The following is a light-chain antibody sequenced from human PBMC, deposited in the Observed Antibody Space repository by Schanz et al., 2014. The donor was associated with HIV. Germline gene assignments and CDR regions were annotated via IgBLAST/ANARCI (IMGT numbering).Light chain of an antibody. Sequence: QSALTQPASVSGSPGQSITISCTGTDTDIGGHDYVSWYQQFPDRAPKLLIYDVTHQPSGVSARFSGSKSGNTASLTISRLQDEDVADYYCCSYTTTSTYVFGAGTKRTFL. CDR1: DTDIGGHDY. J-gene: IGLJ1*01. V-gene: IGLV2-14*03. CDR3: CSYTTTSTYV. CDR2: DVT.